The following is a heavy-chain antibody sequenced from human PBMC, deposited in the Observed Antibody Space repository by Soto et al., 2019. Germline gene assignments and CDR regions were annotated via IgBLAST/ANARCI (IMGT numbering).Heavy chain of an antibody. CDR1: GFTFSSYG. V-gene: IGHV3-30*18. D-gene: IGHD3-3*01. Sequence: SXRLSCAAGGFTFSSYGMPCVRQAPGKGLEWVAVIPYDGSNKYYADSVKGRFTISRDNSKNTLYLQMNSLRAEDTAVYYCANGPQRFLEWLLTAGGMDVWGQGTTVTVSS. J-gene: IGHJ6*02. CDR2: IPYDGSNK. CDR3: ANGPQRFLEWLLTAGGMDV.